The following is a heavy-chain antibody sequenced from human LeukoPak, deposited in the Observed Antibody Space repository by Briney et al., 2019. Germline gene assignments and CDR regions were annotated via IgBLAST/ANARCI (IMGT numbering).Heavy chain of an antibody. D-gene: IGHD5-18*01. Sequence: GECLKISCQGSGYSITSYWISWVRQMPGKGLEWMGRIDPSDSYTNYNPSFQGHVTISVDKSINTAYLQWSSLKASDTAIYYCARKLSPLDYWGQGTLVTVSS. CDR3: ARKLSPLDY. J-gene: IGHJ4*02. CDR1: GYSITSYW. V-gene: IGHV5-10-1*01. CDR2: IDPSDSYT.